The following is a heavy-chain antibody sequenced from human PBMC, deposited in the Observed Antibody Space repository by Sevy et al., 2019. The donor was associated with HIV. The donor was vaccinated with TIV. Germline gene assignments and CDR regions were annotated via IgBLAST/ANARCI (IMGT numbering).Heavy chain of an antibody. CDR1: GFTFTTYA. CDR3: ARDVRWYCSSTSCYVFDY. Sequence: GGSLRLSCAASGFTFTTYAMSWVRQAPGKGLEWVSAISGSGDSTYYADSVKGRFTVSRDNSKNTLYLQMNSLRPEDTAVYYCARDVRWYCSSTSCYVFDYWGQGTLVTVSS. V-gene: IGHV3-23*01. CDR2: ISGSGDST. J-gene: IGHJ4*02. D-gene: IGHD2-2*01.